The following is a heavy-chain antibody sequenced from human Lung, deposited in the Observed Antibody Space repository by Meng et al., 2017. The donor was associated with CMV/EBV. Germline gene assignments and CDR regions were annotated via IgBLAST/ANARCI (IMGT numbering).Heavy chain of an antibody. CDR2: LYDSGST. CDR1: GGSISSSTYY. V-gene: IGHV4-39*07. J-gene: IGHJ4*02. Sequence: QWQLQESGPGLVRPSETLSLPCSVSGGSISSSTYYWAWIRQPPGKGLEWIGSLYDSGSTYYHPSLKSRVTISVDTSKTYFSLKLRSVTAADTAVYYCARDLEYWGQGTLVTVSS. D-gene: IGHD1-1*01. CDR3: ARDLEY.